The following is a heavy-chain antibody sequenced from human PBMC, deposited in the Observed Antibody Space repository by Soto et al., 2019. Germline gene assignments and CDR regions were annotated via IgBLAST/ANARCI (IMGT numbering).Heavy chain of an antibody. CDR3: ARDEPGAAPY. Sequence: QVQLQESGPGLVKPSQTLSLTCTFSGGPVITGDSYFNWIREHPEKGLVWMGYINYRGTTNYNAALKSRILISVDTSKNQFALRLTSATAAATAVYYCARDEPGAAPYWCQGTLVTVSS. CDR2: INYRGTT. J-gene: IGHJ4*02. D-gene: IGHD6-13*01. V-gene: IGHV4-31*03. CDR1: GGPVITGDSY.